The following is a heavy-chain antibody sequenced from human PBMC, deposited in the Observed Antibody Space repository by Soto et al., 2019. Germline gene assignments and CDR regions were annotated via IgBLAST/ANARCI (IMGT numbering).Heavy chain of an antibody. CDR3: AKAVGEYLYFFNN. J-gene: IGHJ4*02. CDR1: GLTFSRYA. V-gene: IGHV3-23*01. Sequence: EVQVLESGGGLIQPGGSLRLSCAFSGLTFSRYAASWVRQAPGKGLAWVSGIDTSGHNTYYADSVKGRFTISRDNSDNTLFLQMINLRAEDTAIYYCAKAVGEYLYFFNNWGQGILVSVSS. CDR2: IDTSGHNT. D-gene: IGHD3-10*01.